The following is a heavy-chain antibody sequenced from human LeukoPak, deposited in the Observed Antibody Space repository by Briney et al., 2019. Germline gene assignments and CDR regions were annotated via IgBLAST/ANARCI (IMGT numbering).Heavy chain of an antibody. J-gene: IGHJ4*02. V-gene: IGHV3-11*01. CDR1: GFTFSDYY. D-gene: IGHD2-8*01. CDR2: ISSSGSTI. CDR3: ARKDIVLMVYAMAAPDGIDY. Sequence: GGSLRLSCAASGFTFSDYYMSWIRQAPGKGLEWVSYISSSGSTIYYADSVKGRFTISRDNAKNSLYLQMNSLRAEDTAVYYCARKDIVLMVYAMAAPDGIDYWGQGTLVTVSS.